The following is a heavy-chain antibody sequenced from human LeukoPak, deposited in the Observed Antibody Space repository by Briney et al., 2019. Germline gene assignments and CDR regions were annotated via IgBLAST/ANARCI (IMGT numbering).Heavy chain of an antibody. CDR1: GFTFSSYW. CDR3: AKDRQPAATRMPFQH. D-gene: IGHD2-2*01. Sequence: GGSLRLSCAASGFTFSSYWMSWVRQAPGKGLEWVANIKQDGSEKYYVDSVKGRFTISRDNSKNTLYLQMNSLRAEDTAVYYCAKDRQPAATRMPFQHWGQGTLVTVSS. V-gene: IGHV3-7*01. CDR2: IKQDGSEK. J-gene: IGHJ1*01.